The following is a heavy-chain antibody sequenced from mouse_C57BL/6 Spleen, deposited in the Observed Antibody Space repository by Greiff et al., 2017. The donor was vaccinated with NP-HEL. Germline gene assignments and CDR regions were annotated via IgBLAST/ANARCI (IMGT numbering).Heavy chain of an antibody. CDR1: GFTFSDYG. D-gene: IGHD1-1*01. CDR2: ISNLAYSI. CDR3: ARHLGSITTVVEDAMDY. Sequence: EVMLVESGGGLVQPGGSLKLSCAASGFTFSDYGMAWVRQAPRKGPEWVAFISNLAYSIYYADTVKGRFTISRENAKNTLYLERSSLRSEDTAMYYCARHLGSITTVVEDAMDYWGQGTSVTVSS. J-gene: IGHJ4*01. V-gene: IGHV5-15*01.